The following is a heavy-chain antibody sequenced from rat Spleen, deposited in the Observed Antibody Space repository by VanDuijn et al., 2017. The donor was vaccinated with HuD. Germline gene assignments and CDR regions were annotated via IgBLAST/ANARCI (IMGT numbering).Heavy chain of an antibody. CDR1: GFSLTSYN. CDR2: IWTGGST. CDR3: ARSRSHYDGSYYDGWYFDF. Sequence: QVQLKESGPGLVQPSQTLSLTCTVSGFSLTSYNVHWVRQPTGKGLEWMGVIWTGGSTDYNSALKSRLSISRDTSKSQVLLKMNSLQTEDIALYFCARSRSHYDGSYYDGWYFDFWGPGTMVTVSS. V-gene: IGHV2-30*01. J-gene: IGHJ1*01. D-gene: IGHD1-12*02.